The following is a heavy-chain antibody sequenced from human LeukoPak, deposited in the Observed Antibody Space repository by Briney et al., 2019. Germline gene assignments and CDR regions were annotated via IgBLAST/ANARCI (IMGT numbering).Heavy chain of an antibody. Sequence: GGSLRLSCAASGFTFSDYYMSRIRQAPGKAQEWVSYISSSGSIIYYADSVKGRFTISRDNAKNSLYLQMNSLRAEDTAVYYCARDGPLSSGDFDYWGQGTLVTVSS. CDR1: GFTFSDYY. CDR3: ARDGPLSSGDFDY. D-gene: IGHD2-15*01. V-gene: IGHV3-11*04. J-gene: IGHJ4*02. CDR2: ISSSGSII.